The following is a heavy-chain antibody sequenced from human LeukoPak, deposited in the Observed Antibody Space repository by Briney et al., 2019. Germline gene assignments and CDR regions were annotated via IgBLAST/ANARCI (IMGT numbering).Heavy chain of an antibody. V-gene: IGHV4-34*01. J-gene: IGHJ4*02. CDR2: INQSGNS. CDR3: ARQKPSTFRQYGRGRPLDS. D-gene: IGHD4-11*01. Sequence: PSETLSLTCDVNGGSLSGPYWSWIRQSPEKGLEWIGEINQSGNSNYNPSLKSRVTILVGTSKNQFSLKLSSVTAADTAVYYCARQKPSTFRQYGRGRPLDSWGQGTLVTVSS. CDR1: GGSLSGPY.